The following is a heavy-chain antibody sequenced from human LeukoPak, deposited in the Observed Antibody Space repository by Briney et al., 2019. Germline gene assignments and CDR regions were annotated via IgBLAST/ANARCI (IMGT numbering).Heavy chain of an antibody. CDR3: ARDSDTVTFFDY. Sequence: QTAGSLRLSCAASGFTFSSYPMHWVRQAPGKGLGGGAVISYDGIDKNYTDPVKGRFTTSRDNSKNTLYLQMNSLRTEDTAVYYCARDSDTVTFFDYWGQGTLVTVSS. J-gene: IGHJ4*02. CDR1: GFTFSSYP. D-gene: IGHD4-17*01. V-gene: IGHV3-30*04. CDR2: ISYDGIDK.